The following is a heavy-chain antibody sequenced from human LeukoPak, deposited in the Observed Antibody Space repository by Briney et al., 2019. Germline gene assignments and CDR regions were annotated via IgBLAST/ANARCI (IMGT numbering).Heavy chain of an antibody. CDR2: INHSGST. CDR1: GGSFSGYY. Sequence: SETLSLTCAVYGGSFSGYYWSWIRQPPGKGLEWIGEINHSGSTNYTPSLKSRVPISVDTSKTQFSLKLSSVTAADTAVYYCARDRRSRGFDPWGQGTLVTVSS. J-gene: IGHJ5*02. D-gene: IGHD1-26*01. CDR3: ARDRRSRGFDP. V-gene: IGHV4-34*01.